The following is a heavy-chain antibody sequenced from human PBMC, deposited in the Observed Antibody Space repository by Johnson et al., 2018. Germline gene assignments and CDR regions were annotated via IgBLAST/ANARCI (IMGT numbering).Heavy chain of an antibody. D-gene: IGHD3-10*01. CDR2: ISSSTSFI. V-gene: IGHV3-21*01. CDR3: ARGLFGAGTYFDS. Sequence: VQLVESGGGLVKPGGSLRLSCAASGFIFSSYSMNWVRQAPGKGLEWVSSISSSTSFIYYADSVKGRFTISRDNAKNSLFLQMISLRAEDTAVYYCARGLFGAGTYFDSWGQGTLVTVSS. CDR1: GFIFSSYS. J-gene: IGHJ4*02.